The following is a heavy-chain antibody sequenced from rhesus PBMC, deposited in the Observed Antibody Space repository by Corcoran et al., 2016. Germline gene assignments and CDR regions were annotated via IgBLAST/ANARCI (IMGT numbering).Heavy chain of an antibody. V-gene: IGHV3S5*01. CDR2: ISNGGCST. D-gene: IGHD3-34*01. J-gene: IGHJ4*01. CDR1: GFTFSSYG. CDR3: AKVGDWGDYYVDY. Sequence: EVQLVESGGGLVQPGGSLRLSCAASGFTFSSYGMSWVRQAPGKGLVWVSYISNGGCSTYYAEFVKGRFTIARVNSKNTLSLQMNSLRAAETAVYYCAKVGDWGDYYVDYWGQGVLVTVSS.